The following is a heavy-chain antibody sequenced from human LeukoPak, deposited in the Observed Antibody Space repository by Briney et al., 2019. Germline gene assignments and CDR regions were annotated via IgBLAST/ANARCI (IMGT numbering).Heavy chain of an antibody. V-gene: IGHV3-48*03. CDR1: GFTFRSYE. Sequence: GGSLRLSCAASGFTFRSYEMNWVRQAPGKGLEWVSYISSSGSVIYYADSVKGRFTISRDSAKNSLYLQMNSLRAEDTAVYYCARAGSLGYCSGGSCHVYWGQGTLVTVSS. CDR3: ARAGSLGYCSGGSCHVY. CDR2: ISSSGSVI. D-gene: IGHD2-15*01. J-gene: IGHJ4*02.